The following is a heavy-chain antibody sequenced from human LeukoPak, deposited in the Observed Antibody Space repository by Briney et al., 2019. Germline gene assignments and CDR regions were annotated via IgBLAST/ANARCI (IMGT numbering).Heavy chain of an antibody. D-gene: IGHD1-1*01. J-gene: IGHJ4*02. CDR2: ITSSGGNT. CDR3: AKVSWTTVARDY. Sequence: PGGSLRLSCAASGFTFSYYDLSWVRQAPGKGLEWVSGITSSGGNTYYTDSVKGRFTISRDNSENTLYLQMNSLRAEDTAVYYCAKVSWTTVARDYWGQGTLVTVSS. V-gene: IGHV3-23*01. CDR1: GFTFSYYD.